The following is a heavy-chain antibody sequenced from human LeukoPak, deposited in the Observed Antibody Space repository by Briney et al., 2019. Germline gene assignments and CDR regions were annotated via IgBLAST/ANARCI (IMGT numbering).Heavy chain of an antibody. Sequence: SETLSLTCTVSVYSISSGYYWGWIRQPPGKGLEWIGCIYHSGSTYYNPSLKSRVTISVDTSKNQFSLKLSSVTAADTAVYYCARDQGAGYSYGPDAFDIWGQGTMVTVSS. V-gene: IGHV4-38-2*02. D-gene: IGHD5-18*01. CDR2: IYHSGST. CDR1: VYSISSGYY. J-gene: IGHJ3*02. CDR3: ARDQGAGYSYGPDAFDI.